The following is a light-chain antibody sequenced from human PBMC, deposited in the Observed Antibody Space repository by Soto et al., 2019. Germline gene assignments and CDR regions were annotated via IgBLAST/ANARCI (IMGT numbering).Light chain of an antibody. V-gene: IGLV1-47*01. CDR1: SSNIGSNY. CDR3: AAWDDRLSAVV. J-gene: IGLJ2*01. CDR2: RND. Sequence: QPVLTQPPSASGTPGQRVTISCSGSSSNIGSNYVYWYQQLPGSAPKLLIYRNDQRPSGVPDRCSGSKSGTSASLSISGLRSEDEADYYCAAWDDRLSAVVFGGGTKVTVL.